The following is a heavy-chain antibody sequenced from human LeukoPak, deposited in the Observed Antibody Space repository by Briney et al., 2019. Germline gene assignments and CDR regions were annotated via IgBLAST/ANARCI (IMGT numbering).Heavy chain of an antibody. V-gene: IGHV3-48*01. D-gene: IGHD1-26*01. J-gene: IGHJ4*02. CDR1: GLTFSSYS. CDR2: ISSSSSTI. CDR3: ASTPSTGGSYFSHFDY. Sequence: PGGSLRLSCAASGLTFSSYSMNWVRQAPGKGLEWVSYISSSSSTIYYADSVKGRFTISRDNAKNSLYLQMNSLRAEDTAVYYCASTPSTGGSYFSHFDYGGQGTRVPVSS.